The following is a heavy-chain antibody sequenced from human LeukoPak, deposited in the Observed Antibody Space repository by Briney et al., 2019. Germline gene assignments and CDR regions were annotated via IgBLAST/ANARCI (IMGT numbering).Heavy chain of an antibody. D-gene: IGHD6-19*01. J-gene: IGHJ4*02. Sequence: ASVKVSCKASGYTFTGYYMHWVRQAPGQGLEWMGWINPNSGGTNYAQKFQGRVTMTRDTSISTAYMERSRLRSDDTAVYYCARGPRIAVALGDYWGQGTLVTVSS. V-gene: IGHV1-2*02. CDR2: INPNSGGT. CDR1: GYTFTGYY. CDR3: ARGPRIAVALGDY.